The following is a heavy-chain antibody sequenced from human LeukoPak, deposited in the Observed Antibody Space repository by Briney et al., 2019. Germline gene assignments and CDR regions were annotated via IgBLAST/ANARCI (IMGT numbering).Heavy chain of an antibody. D-gene: IGHD6-19*01. V-gene: IGHV3-43*01. CDR1: GFTFDDYT. CDR3: ARIRRYSSGWWLVAY. CDR2: ISWDGGST. Sequence: GGSLRLSCAASGFTFDDYTMHWVRQAPGKGLEWVSLISWDGGSTYYAEYVNGRFTISRDNSKNTLYLQMNSLRAEDTAVYYCARIRRYSSGWWLVAYWGQGTLVTVSS. J-gene: IGHJ4*02.